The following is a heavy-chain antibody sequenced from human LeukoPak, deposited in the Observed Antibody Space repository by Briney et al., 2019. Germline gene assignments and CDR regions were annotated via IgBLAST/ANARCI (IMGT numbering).Heavy chain of an antibody. CDR1: GGSISSSTYY. D-gene: IGHD6-19*01. CDR2: IFYSGST. V-gene: IGHV4-39*01. J-gene: IGHJ4*02. CDR3: ARHYSGGSSDWSSQYYFDY. Sequence: SETLSLTCTVSGGSISSSTYYWGWIRQPSGKGLEWIAGIFYSGSTYYNPTLKSRVTISVDTTKNQFSLKLTSVTAADTAVYYCARHYSGGSSDWSSQYYFDYWGQGTLVTVSS.